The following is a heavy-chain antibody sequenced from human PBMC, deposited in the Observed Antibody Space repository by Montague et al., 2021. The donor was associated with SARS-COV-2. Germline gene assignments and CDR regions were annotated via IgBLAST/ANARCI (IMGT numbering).Heavy chain of an antibody. J-gene: IGHJ6*03. D-gene: IGHD3-9*01. CDR2: IYYSGST. CDR1: GGSISSYY. Sequence: SETLSLTSTVSGGSISSYYWSWIRQPPGKGLEWIGYIYYSGSTNYNPSLKSRVTISVDTSKNQFSLKLSPVTAADTAVYYCARDSRTDFDWLFPDSGSYYHYMDVWGKGTTVTVSS. V-gene: IGHV4-59*01. CDR3: ARDSRTDFDWLFPDSGSYYHYMDV.